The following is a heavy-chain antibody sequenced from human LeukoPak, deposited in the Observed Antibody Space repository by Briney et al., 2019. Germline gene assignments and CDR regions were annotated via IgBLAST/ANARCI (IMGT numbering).Heavy chain of an antibody. CDR3: TRESGAFSPFDF. Sequence: PSGTLSLTCAVSGGSIITTHWWSWVRQPPGKGLEWIGEVHLNGATHYNPSLGSRVSMSIDKSKNHMSLKLTSVTAADTAIYYCTRESGAFSPFDFWGQGTLVTVSS. CDR1: GGSIITTHW. J-gene: IGHJ4*02. CDR2: VHLNGAT. V-gene: IGHV4-4*02. D-gene: IGHD1-26*01.